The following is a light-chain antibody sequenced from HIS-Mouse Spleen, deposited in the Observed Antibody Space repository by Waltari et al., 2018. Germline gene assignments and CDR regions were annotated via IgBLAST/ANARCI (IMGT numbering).Light chain of an antibody. Sequence: QSALTQPPSASGSPGQSVTISCTGTSSDVGGYNYVSWYQQHPGKAPKLMVYEVSKRPSGVPGLFSGSKSGNTASLTVSGLQAEDEADYYCSSYAGSKGVFGTGTKVTVL. CDR2: EVS. CDR3: SSYAGSKGV. J-gene: IGLJ1*01. V-gene: IGLV2-8*01. CDR1: SSDVGGYNY.